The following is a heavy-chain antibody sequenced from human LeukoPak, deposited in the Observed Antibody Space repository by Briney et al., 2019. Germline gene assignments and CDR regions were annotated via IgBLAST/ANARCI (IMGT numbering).Heavy chain of an antibody. V-gene: IGHV2-5*02. Sequence: SGPTLVNPTQTLTLTCTFSGFSLSTSGVGVGWIRQPPGKALEWLTLIYWDDDKRYNPSLKSRLTVTKDVSKSQVVLTLTNMDPVDTATYYCAHRLTGYNSNWYHGYFDYWGQGTLATVSS. CDR2: IYWDDDK. CDR3: AHRLTGYNSNWYHGYFDY. CDR1: GFSLSTSGVG. J-gene: IGHJ4*02. D-gene: IGHD6-13*01.